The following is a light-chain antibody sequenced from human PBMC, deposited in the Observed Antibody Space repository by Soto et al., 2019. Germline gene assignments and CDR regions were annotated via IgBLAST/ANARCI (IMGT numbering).Light chain of an antibody. CDR2: GAS. Sequence: EIVMTQSPVTLSMSPGESVILSCSASQSVSSNLAWNQQGPGQAPRLIIYGASTRATGIQARFSGRGSGTFFTLTISSLRSEDLAVFYGQPYHTWTWTFGRGTKVELK. V-gene: IGKV3-15*01. J-gene: IGKJ1*01. CDR3: QPYHTWTWT. CDR1: QSVSSN.